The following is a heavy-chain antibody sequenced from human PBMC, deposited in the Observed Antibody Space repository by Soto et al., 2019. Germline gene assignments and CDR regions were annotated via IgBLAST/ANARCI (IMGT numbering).Heavy chain of an antibody. J-gene: IGHJ6*02. CDR1: GDTLYKYA. CDR2: IIPLFETP. D-gene: IGHD6-6*01. CDR3: VRGRGGRIDYSTSSHYYYYGMDV. V-gene: IGHV1-69*01. Sequence: QVQLEQSGAEMKRPGSSVKVSCKASGDTLYKYAFSWVRQAPGQGVEWMGGIIPLFETPDYAQKFQGRVTITADESTSTVLMELRSLRSEDTAVYYCVRGRGGRIDYSTSSHYYYYGMDVWGQGTTVTVSS.